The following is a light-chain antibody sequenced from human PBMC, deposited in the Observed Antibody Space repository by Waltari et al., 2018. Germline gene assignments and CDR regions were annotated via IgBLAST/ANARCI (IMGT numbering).Light chain of an antibody. J-gene: IGLJ2*01. Sequence: QPALPQPASVSGSPGKPITTPCTGTSSDVGGYNYFSWYQQHPGKAPNLMIYEVSNRPSGVTNRFSGSKSGNTASLTISGLQAEDEADYYCSSYTSSSTWVFGGGTKLTVL. CDR3: SSYTSSSTWV. CDR2: EVS. V-gene: IGLV2-14*01. CDR1: SSDVGGYNY.